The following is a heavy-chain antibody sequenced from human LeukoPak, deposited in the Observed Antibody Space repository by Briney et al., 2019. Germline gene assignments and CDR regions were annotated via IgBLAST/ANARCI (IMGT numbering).Heavy chain of an antibody. CDR2: ISGSGGST. V-gene: IGHV3-23*01. CDR1: GFTFSSYA. D-gene: IGHD3-22*01. CDR3: AKDEGYDSSGYYGY. J-gene: IGHJ4*02. Sequence: GGSLRLSRAASGFTFSSYAMSWVRQAPGKGLEWVSAISGSGGSTYYADSVKGRFTISRDNSKNTLYLQMNSLRAEDTAVYYCAKDEGYDSSGYYGYWGQGTLVTVSS.